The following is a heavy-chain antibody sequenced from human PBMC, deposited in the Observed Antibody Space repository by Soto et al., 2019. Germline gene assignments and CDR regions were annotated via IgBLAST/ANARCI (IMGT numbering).Heavy chain of an antibody. CDR3: ARDQGGYGIFDD. J-gene: IGHJ4*02. CDR2: ISGHNGVT. Sequence: QVQLVQSGPEVKKPEASVKVSCKTSGYTFTSSGISWVRQAPGQGPEWMGWISGHNGVTNFAPNFQDRVTLTIDSSTTTAYMEVRSLSFADTAIYYCARDQGGYGIFDDWGQGTLVTVSS. CDR1: GYTFTSSG. D-gene: IGHD5-12*01. V-gene: IGHV1-18*04.